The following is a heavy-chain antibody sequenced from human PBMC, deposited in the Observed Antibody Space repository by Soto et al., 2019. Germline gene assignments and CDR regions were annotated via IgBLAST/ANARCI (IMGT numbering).Heavy chain of an antibody. CDR3: ARGIATGQLDP. CDR1: AYTFTRYT. V-gene: IGHV1-3*01. Sequence: XSVQDSCKASAYTFTRYTMNWVRQAPGQRLEWMGWINPDNGNTKSSQKFQDRVIITRDTSASTAYMDLSSLRSEDTAVYYFARGIATGQLDPWGQGTLVTVSS. J-gene: IGHJ5*02. CDR2: INPDNGNT. D-gene: IGHD2-15*01.